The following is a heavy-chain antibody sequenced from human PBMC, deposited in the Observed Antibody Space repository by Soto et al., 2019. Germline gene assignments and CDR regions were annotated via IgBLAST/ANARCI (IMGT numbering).Heavy chain of an antibody. Sequence: ASVKVSCKASGYTFTGYYMHWVRQAPGQGLEWMGWINPNSGGTNYAQKFQGWVTMTRDTSISTAYMELSRLRSDDTAVYYCARGGSTVTTSGYDAFDIWGQGTMVTVSS. D-gene: IGHD4-17*01. V-gene: IGHV1-2*04. J-gene: IGHJ3*02. CDR1: GYTFTGYY. CDR2: INPNSGGT. CDR3: ARGGSTVTTSGYDAFDI.